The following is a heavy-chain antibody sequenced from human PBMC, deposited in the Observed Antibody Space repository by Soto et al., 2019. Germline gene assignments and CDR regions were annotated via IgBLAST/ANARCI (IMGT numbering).Heavy chain of an antibody. J-gene: IGHJ4*02. D-gene: IGHD5-18*01. CDR1: GFTFSSYS. Sequence: PGGSLRLSCAASGFTFSSYSMNWVRQAPGKGLEWVSSISSSSSYIYYADSVKGRFTISRDNAKNSLYLQMNSLRAEDTAVYYCARVEYSYGSFDYWGQGTMVTVYS. CDR2: ISSSSSYI. CDR3: ARVEYSYGSFDY. V-gene: IGHV3-21*01.